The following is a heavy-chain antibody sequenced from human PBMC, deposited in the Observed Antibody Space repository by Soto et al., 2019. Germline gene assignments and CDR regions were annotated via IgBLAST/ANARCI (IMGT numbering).Heavy chain of an antibody. V-gene: IGHV4-34*01. CDR3: ASGIAAAGTSLFGFRNWFDP. CDR2: INHSGST. Sequence: SETLSLTCAVYGGSFSGYDWSWIRQPPGKGLEWIGEINHSGSTNYNPSLKSRVTISVDTSKNQFSLKLSSVTAADTAVYYCASGIAAAGTSLFGFRNWFDPWGQGTLVTVSS. J-gene: IGHJ5*02. CDR1: GGSFSGYD. D-gene: IGHD6-13*01.